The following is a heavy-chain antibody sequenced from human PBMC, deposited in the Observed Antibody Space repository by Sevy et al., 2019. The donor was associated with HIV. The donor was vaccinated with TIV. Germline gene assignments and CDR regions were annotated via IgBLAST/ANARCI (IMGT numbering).Heavy chain of an antibody. J-gene: IGHJ4*02. CDR2: IRSKADSYTT. Sequence: GGSLRLSCAASGFTFSDHYMEWVRQAPGKGLEWVGRIRSKADSYTTEYAASGKGRFTITSDDSRNSLYMIMNSVKTADTDMYYCATHAGIAAAGRVFDYWGQGTLVTVSS. CDR3: ATHAGIAAAGRVFDY. D-gene: IGHD6-13*01. CDR1: GFTFSDHY. V-gene: IGHV3-72*01.